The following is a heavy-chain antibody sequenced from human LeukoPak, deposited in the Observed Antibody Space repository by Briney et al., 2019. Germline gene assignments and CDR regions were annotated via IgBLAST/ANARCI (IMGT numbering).Heavy chain of an antibody. CDR1: GFTFSSYW. D-gene: IGHD5-12*01. V-gene: IGHV3-7*01. CDR2: IKQDGSEK. CDR3: ARDPEVDSSVMDV. J-gene: IGHJ6*02. Sequence: GGSLRLSCAASGFTFSSYWMSWVRQAPGKGLEWVANIKQDGSEKYYVDSVKGRFTISRDNAKNSLYLQMNSLRAEDTAVYYCARDPEVDSSVMDVWGQGTTVTVSS.